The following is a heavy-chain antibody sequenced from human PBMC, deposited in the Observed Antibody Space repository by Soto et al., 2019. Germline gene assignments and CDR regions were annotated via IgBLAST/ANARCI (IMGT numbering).Heavy chain of an antibody. V-gene: IGHV3-48*03. CDR1: GFTFYTYE. CDR3: ATRWGGGGAFDF. D-gene: IGHD3-16*01. CDR2: ISSSGSTT. Sequence: EVQLVESGGGLVQPGGSLRLSCAASGFTFYTYEMNWVRQAPGKGLEWVSYISSSGSTTYYADSVKGRFTISRDNAKNSLYLKMNSRGAEDTAIYYCATRWGGGGAFDFWGQGTMVTVSS. J-gene: IGHJ3*01.